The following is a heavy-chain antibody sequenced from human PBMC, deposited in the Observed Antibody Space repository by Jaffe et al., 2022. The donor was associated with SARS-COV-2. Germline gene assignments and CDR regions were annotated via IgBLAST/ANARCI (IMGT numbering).Heavy chain of an antibody. J-gene: IGHJ4*02. CDR3: ARDHGFYFDY. CDR2: ISYDGSNK. Sequence: QVQLVESGGGVVQPGRSLRLSCAASGFTFSSYAMHWVRQAPGKGLEWVAVISYDGSNKYYADSVKGRFTISRDNSKNTLYLQMNSLRAEDTAVYYCARDHGFYFDYWGQGTLVTVSS. V-gene: IGHV3-30-3*01. CDR1: GFTFSSYA.